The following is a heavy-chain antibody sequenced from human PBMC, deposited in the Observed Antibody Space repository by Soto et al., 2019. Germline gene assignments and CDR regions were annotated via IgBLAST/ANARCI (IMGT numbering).Heavy chain of an antibody. D-gene: IGHD5-18*01. Sequence: GGSLRLSCAASGFTFSSYAMSWVRQAPGKGLEWVSAISGSGGSTYYADSVKGRFTISRDNSKNTLYLQMNSLRAEDTAVYYCAKELDTGSYGRPANWFDPWGQGTLVTVS. V-gene: IGHV3-23*01. CDR2: ISGSGGST. CDR1: GFTFSSYA. CDR3: AKELDTGSYGRPANWFDP. J-gene: IGHJ5*02.